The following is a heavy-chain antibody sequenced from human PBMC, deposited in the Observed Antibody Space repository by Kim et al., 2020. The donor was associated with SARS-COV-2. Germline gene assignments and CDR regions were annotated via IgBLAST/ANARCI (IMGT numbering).Heavy chain of an antibody. Sequence: SQTLSLTCAISGDSVSSNIASWNWIRQSPSRGLEWLGRTYYRSKWFSDYAVSVRGRITVSPDTSKNQFSLQLSSVIPEDTAMYFCARGDYYDSSGYDAFDFWGQGTMVTVSS. J-gene: IGHJ3*01. CDR1: GDSVSSNIAS. V-gene: IGHV6-1*01. D-gene: IGHD3-22*01. CDR2: TYYRSKWFS. CDR3: ARGDYYDSSGYDAFDF.